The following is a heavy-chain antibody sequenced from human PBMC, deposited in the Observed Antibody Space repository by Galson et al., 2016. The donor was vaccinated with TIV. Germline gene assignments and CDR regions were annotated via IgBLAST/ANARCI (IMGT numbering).Heavy chain of an antibody. CDR3: AKDRTTAMDTYYLYYGMDV. CDR1: GDSFSSYV. V-gene: IGHV1-69*13. J-gene: IGHJ6*02. CDR2: IIPLFSTA. D-gene: IGHD5-18*01. Sequence: SVKVSCKASGDSFSSYVISWVRQAPGQGLEWVGGIIPLFSTANSAQKFQGRVTITADESTSTAYMELSSLRPDDTAIYYCAKDRTTAMDTYYLYYGMDVWGQGTTVTVSS.